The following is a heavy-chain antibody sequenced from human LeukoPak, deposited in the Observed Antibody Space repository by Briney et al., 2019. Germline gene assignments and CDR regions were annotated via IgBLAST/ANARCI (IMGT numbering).Heavy chain of an antibody. D-gene: IGHD3-22*01. J-gene: IGHJ1*01. CDR2: IYHSGST. Sequence: PSQTLSLTCAVSGGSISSGGYSWSWIRQPPGKGLEWIGYIYHSGSTYYHPSLKSRVTISVDRSKNQFSLRLSSVTAADTAVYYCASAGRGYYYDSSGYALQHWGQGTLVTVSS. V-gene: IGHV4-30-2*01. CDR1: GGSISSGGYS. CDR3: ASAGRGYYYDSSGYALQH.